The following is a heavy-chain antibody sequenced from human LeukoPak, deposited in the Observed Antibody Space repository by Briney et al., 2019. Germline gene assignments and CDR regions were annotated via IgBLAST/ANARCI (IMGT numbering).Heavy chain of an antibody. CDR1: GYTFTSYA. CDR2: INTNTGNP. Sequence: ASVNVSCKASGYTFTSYAMNWVRQAPGQGLEWMGWINTNTGNPTYAQGFTGRFVFSLDTSVSTAYLQISSLKAEDTAVYYCAREGAAVAGTGKYYFDYWGQGTLVTVSS. D-gene: IGHD6-19*01. J-gene: IGHJ4*02. V-gene: IGHV7-4-1*02. CDR3: AREGAAVAGTGKYYFDY.